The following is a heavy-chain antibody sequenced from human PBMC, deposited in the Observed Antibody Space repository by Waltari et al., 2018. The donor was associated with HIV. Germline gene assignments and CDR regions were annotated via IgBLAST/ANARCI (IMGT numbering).Heavy chain of an antibody. J-gene: IGHJ6*02. D-gene: IGHD6-13*01. V-gene: IGHV1-8*01. CDR3: ARGAFRYSSSPGFGMDV. CDR2: MNPNSGNT. Sequence: QVQLVQSGAEVKKPGASVKVSCKASGHTFTTYDINWVRQATGQGLAWMGWMNPNSGNTGYAQKCQGRVTITRNTSISTAYMELSSLRSEDTAVYYCARGAFRYSSSPGFGMDVWGQGTTVTVSS. CDR1: GHTFTTYD.